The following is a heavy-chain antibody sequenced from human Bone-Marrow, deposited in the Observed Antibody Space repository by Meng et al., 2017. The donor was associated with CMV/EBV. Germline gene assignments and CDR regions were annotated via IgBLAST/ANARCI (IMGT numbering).Heavy chain of an antibody. CDR2: INSDGSST. CDR1: GFTFSSYD. D-gene: IGHD2-21*01. J-gene: IGHJ6*02. CDR3: ARDLFNCGGDCYPYYYYYGMDV. V-gene: IGHV3-74*01. Sequence: GESLKISCAASGFTFSSYDMHWVRQAPGKGLVWVSRINSDGSSTSYADSAEGRFTISRDSSKNTLALQMNSLRAEDTAVYYCARDLFNCGGDCYPYYYYYGMDVWGQGTTVTVSS.